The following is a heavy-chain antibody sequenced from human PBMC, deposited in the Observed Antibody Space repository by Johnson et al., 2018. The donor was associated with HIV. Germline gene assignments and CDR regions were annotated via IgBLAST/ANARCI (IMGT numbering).Heavy chain of an antibody. J-gene: IGHJ3*02. V-gene: IGHV3-NL1*01. CDR1: GLSFSNFG. D-gene: IGHD5-18*01. CDR3: ARDSYGAFDI. CDR2: IYSGGST. Sequence: QVQLVESGGGVVQPGKSLTLSCVGSGLSFSNFGIHWVRQAPGKGPEWVAVIYSGGSTYYADSVKGRFTISRDNAKNSLYLQMNSLRAEDTAVYYCARDSYGAFDIWGQGTMVTVSS.